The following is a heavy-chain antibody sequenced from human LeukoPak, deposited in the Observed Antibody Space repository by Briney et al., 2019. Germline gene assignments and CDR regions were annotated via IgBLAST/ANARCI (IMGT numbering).Heavy chain of an antibody. V-gene: IGHV4-34*01. D-gene: IGHD2-8*01. Sequence: PSETLSLTCAVYGGSFSGYYWSWIRQPPGKGLEWIGEINHSGSTNYNPSLKSRVTISVDTSKNQFSLKQSSVTAADTAVYYCARGLNGGYWGQGTLVTVSS. CDR1: GGSFSGYY. CDR3: ARGLNGGY. J-gene: IGHJ4*02. CDR2: INHSGST.